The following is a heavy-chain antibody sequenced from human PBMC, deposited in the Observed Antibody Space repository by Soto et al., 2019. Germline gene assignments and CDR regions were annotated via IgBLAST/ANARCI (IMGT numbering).Heavy chain of an antibody. V-gene: IGHV4-39*01. J-gene: IGHJ5*02. CDR1: GDSVSSTPYS. CDR3: AKLPTAFPNWIDP. Sequence: SETLSLTCTVSGDSVSSTPYSWGWFRQAPGQGLGWIGIIYKTGSSSNPSLKSRVTISQDTPKTQFSLKLSSVTAADTAIYYCAKLPTAFPNWIDPWGQGIPVTVSS. CDR2: IYKTGS. D-gene: IGHD2-21*01.